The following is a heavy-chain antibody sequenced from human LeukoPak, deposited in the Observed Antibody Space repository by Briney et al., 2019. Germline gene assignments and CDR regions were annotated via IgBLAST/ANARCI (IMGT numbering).Heavy chain of an antibody. Sequence: SETPSLTCTVSGGSISSSSYYWGWIRQPPGKGLGCVGIIYYSGSTYYNPSFKSRVTISVDTSKNQFSLKLSSVTASDTAVYYCASQNRYCSNGVCFNYFDYWGQGTLVTVSS. V-gene: IGHV4-39*01. CDR2: IYYSGST. J-gene: IGHJ4*02. CDR3: ASQNRYCSNGVCFNYFDY. CDR1: GGSISSSSYY. D-gene: IGHD2-8*01.